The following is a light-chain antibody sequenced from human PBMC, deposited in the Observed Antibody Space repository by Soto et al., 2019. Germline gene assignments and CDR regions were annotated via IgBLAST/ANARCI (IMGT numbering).Light chain of an antibody. CDR3: QQYDSRPLT. CDR2: GAS. CDR1: QSVDRN. Sequence: EIVMTQSPGTLSLSTEEGATLSCRASQSVDRNLAWYQQKPGQAPRLLIYGASTRPTGIPDRFSGSGSGTEFSLTISSLQSEDFAVYYCQQYDSRPLTFGRGTKVEIK. V-gene: IGKV3D-15*01. J-gene: IGKJ4*01.